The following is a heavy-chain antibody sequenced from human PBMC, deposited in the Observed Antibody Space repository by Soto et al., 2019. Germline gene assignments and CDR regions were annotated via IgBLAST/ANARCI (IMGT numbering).Heavy chain of an antibody. D-gene: IGHD4-17*01. Sequence: SDTLSLTCTVSGVSISSYYWSLIRPPQGKGLEWIGYIYYSGSTNYNPSLKSRVTISVDTSKNQFSLKLSSVTAADTAVYYCASHPMTTVTTSLNWFDPWGQGTLVTVSS. V-gene: IGHV4-59*08. J-gene: IGHJ5*02. CDR1: GVSISSYY. CDR3: ASHPMTTVTTSLNWFDP. CDR2: IYYSGST.